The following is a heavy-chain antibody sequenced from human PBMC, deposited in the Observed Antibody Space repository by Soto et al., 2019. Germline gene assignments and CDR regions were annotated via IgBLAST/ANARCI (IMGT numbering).Heavy chain of an antibody. V-gene: IGHV3-23*01. D-gene: IGHD6-19*01. CDR3: AKPRTAIAVAGYFDY. CDR1: GFTFSSYA. Sequence: GGSLRLSCAASGFTFSSYAMSWVRQAPGKGLEWVSGITPSGGSTYYADSVKGRFTISRDNSKNTLYLHMNGLRAKDTAVYYCAKPRTAIAVAGYFDYWGQGTLVTVSS. CDR2: ITPSGGST. J-gene: IGHJ4*02.